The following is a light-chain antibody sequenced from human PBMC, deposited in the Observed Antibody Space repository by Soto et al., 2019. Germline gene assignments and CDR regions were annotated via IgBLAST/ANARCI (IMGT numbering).Light chain of an antibody. CDR2: LNSDGRH. CDR3: QTWGTGILV. CDR1: SRHSSYA. J-gene: IGLJ2*01. Sequence: QAVVTQSPSASASLGASVKLTCTLSSRHSSYAIAWHQQQPEKGPRYLMKLNSDGRHTKGDGIPDRFSGSSPGTERYLTISSLQSEDEADYFCQTWGTGILVFGGGTKLTVL. V-gene: IGLV4-69*01.